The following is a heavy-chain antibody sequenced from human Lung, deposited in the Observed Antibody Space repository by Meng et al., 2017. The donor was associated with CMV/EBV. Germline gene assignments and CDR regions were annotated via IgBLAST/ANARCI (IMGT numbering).Heavy chain of an antibody. Sequence: QVQLQESGPGLVKPSQXLFRTCIVSVGSISSGDYYWNWVRQPPGKGLEWIGYIYYSGRTYYNPSLKSRVTISVDTSKNQFSLKLSSVTAADTAVYYCARGGITGTVDWFDPWGQGTLVTVSS. V-gene: IGHV4-30-4*08. CDR2: IYYSGRT. D-gene: IGHD1-20*01. J-gene: IGHJ5*02. CDR1: VGSISSGDYY. CDR3: ARGGITGTVDWFDP.